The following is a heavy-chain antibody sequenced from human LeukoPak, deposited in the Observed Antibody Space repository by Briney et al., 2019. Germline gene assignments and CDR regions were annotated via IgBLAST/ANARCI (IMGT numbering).Heavy chain of an antibody. CDR3: ARDTPPFTGEDIVVVPAALGPFYYYYGMDV. Sequence: GGSLRLSCAASGFTFSDYYMSWIRQAPGKGLEWVSYISSSGSTIYYADSVKGRFTISRDNAKNSLYLQMNSLRAEDTAVYYCARDTPPFTGEDIVVVPAALGPFYYYYGMDVWGQGTTVTVSS. D-gene: IGHD2-2*01. CDR2: ISSSGSTI. CDR1: GFTFSDYY. V-gene: IGHV3-11*04. J-gene: IGHJ6*02.